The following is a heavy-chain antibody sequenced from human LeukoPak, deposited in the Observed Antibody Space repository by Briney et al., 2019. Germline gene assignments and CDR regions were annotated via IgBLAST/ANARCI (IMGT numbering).Heavy chain of an antibody. V-gene: IGHV3-7*05. CDR2: INQDGSKK. CDR1: GFSFSSDW. J-gene: IGHJ3*01. D-gene: IGHD3-9*01. Sequence: QTGGSLRLSCAASGFSFSSDWMNWVRQAPGKGLEGVANINQDGSKKYYVDSVKGRFTISRDNAKNSLYLQMNSLRAEDTAVYYCARDPDILTGVAYDFWGQGTMVTVSS. CDR3: ARDPDILTGVAYDF.